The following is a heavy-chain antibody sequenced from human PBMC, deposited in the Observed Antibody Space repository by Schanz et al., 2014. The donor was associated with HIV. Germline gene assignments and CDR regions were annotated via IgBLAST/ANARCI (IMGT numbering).Heavy chain of an antibody. Sequence: EVQLLESGGGLVQPGGSLRVSCAASGFMFSSYGMSWVRQAPGKGLEWVSLIGSGGGRTYYADSVKGRVTISRDNSKNTLFLQMNSLRAEDTAVYYCAKGVLRDYYDSSGYPCWGQGTLVTVSS. D-gene: IGHD3-22*01. J-gene: IGHJ4*02. CDR2: IGSGGGRT. CDR1: GFMFSSYG. CDR3: AKGVLRDYYDSSGYPC. V-gene: IGHV3-23*01.